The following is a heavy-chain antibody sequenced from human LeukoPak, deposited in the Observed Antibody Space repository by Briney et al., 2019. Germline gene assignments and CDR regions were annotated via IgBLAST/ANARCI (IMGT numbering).Heavy chain of an antibody. J-gene: IGHJ4*02. D-gene: IGHD2-21*02. CDR3: ARGQAYCGGDCYLN. V-gene: IGHV4-59*08. CDR1: GGSFSGYY. Sequence: KPSETLSLTCAVYGGSFSGYYWSWIRQPPGKGLEWIGYIYYSGSTNYNPSLKSRVTISVDTSKNQFSLKLSSVTAADTAVYYCARGQAYCGGDCYLNWGQGTLVTVSS. CDR2: IYYSGST.